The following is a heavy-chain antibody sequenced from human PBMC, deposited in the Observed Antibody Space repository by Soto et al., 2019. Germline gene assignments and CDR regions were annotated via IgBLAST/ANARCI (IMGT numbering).Heavy chain of an antibody. CDR2: ISSSGSTI. J-gene: IGHJ6*03. V-gene: IGHV3-11*01. D-gene: IGHD1-26*01. CDR3: ARCQTGGSPKALFYYYYYYMDV. CDR1: GFTFSDYY. Sequence: GGSLRLSCAASGFTFSDYYMSWIRQAPGKGLEWVSYISSSGSTIYYADSVKGRFTISRDNAKNSLYLQMNSLRAEDTAVYYCARCQTGGSPKALFYYYYYYMDVWGKGTTVTVSS.